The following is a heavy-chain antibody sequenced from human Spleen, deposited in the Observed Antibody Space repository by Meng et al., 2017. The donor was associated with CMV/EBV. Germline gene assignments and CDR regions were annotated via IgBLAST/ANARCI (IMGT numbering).Heavy chain of an antibody. V-gene: IGHV3-30-3*01. J-gene: IGHJ5*02. D-gene: IGHD3-3*01. CDR1: GFTFSSYA. Sequence: GGSLRLSCAASGFTFSSYAMHWVRQAPGKGLEWVAVISYDGSNKYYADSVKGRFTISRDNSKNTLYLQMNSLRAEDTAVYYCARESFGVVIGGWFDPWGQGTLVTVSS. CDR3: ARESFGVVIGGWFDP. CDR2: ISYDGSNK.